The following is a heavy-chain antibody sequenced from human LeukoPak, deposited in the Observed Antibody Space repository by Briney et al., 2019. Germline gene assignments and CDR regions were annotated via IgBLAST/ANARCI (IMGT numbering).Heavy chain of an antibody. CDR2: ISGSGGST. CDR1: GFTFSSYA. D-gene: IGHD3-22*01. Sequence: PGGSLRLSCAASGFTFSSYAMSWVRQAPGKGLEWVSAISGSGGSTYYADSVKGRFTISRDNSKNTLYLQMNSLRAEDTAVYYCAKRPGIDYYDSSGYYYGDYWGQGTLVTVSS. V-gene: IGHV3-23*01. J-gene: IGHJ4*02. CDR3: AKRPGIDYYDSSGYYYGDY.